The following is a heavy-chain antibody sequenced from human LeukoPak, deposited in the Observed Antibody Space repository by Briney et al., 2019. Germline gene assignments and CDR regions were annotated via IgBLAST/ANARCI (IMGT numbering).Heavy chain of an antibody. V-gene: IGHV5-51*01. CDR3: ARHRAVGGGHSTTWYTDY. CDR2: TDPGDSEI. Sequence: GEPLKISCQGLGYSFSMYWIGWVRHMPGKGLEWMGVTDPGDSEITYSPSFQGHVTISVDKSVNTAYLQWSTLKASDTALYYCARHRAVGGGHSTTWYTDYWGQGTLVSVSS. D-gene: IGHD6-13*01. J-gene: IGHJ4*02. CDR1: GYSFSMYW.